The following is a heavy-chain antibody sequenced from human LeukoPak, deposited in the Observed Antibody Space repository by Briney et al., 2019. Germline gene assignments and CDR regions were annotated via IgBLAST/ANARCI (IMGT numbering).Heavy chain of an antibody. Sequence: PGGSLRLSCAASEFTFSSLAMSWVRQAPGKGLEWVSYIRGGGAGALYADSVKGRFTISRDNSKSTMYLQMNSLRVEDTAVYYCAKCAESYGNDAFDMWGPGTMVTVSS. CDR1: EFTFSSLA. CDR2: IRGGGAGA. CDR3: AKCAESYGNDAFDM. D-gene: IGHD3-16*01. V-gene: IGHV3-23*01. J-gene: IGHJ3*02.